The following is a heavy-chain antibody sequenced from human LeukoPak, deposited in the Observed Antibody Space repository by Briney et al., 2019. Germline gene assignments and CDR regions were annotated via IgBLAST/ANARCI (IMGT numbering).Heavy chain of an antibody. Sequence: GGSLRLSCVASGFTFSSFGMHWVRQAPGKGLEWMALIWYDGSNTYYADSVKGRFTISRDDSKNTVYLQMNSLRAEDTALYYCARGFLDFDSWGQGTLVIVSS. D-gene: IGHD3-3*01. CDR2: IWYDGSNT. J-gene: IGHJ4*02. V-gene: IGHV3-33*01. CDR3: ARGFLDFDS. CDR1: GFTFSSFG.